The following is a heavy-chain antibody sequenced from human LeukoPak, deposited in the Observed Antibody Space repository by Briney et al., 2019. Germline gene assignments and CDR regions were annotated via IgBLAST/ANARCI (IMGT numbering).Heavy chain of an antibody. D-gene: IGHD3-22*01. CDR2: IYHSGST. CDR1: GYSISSGYY. Sequence: SETLSLTCTVSGYSISSGYYWGWIRQPPGKGLEWIGSIYHSGSTYYNPSLKSRVTISVDTSKNQFSLKLSSVTAADTAVYYCARSYYYDSSGYLIGYWGQGTLVTVSS. J-gene: IGHJ4*02. CDR3: ARSYYYDSSGYLIGY. V-gene: IGHV4-38-2*02.